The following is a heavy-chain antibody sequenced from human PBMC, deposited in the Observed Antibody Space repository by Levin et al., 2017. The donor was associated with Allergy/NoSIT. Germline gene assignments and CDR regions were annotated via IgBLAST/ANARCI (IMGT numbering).Heavy chain of an antibody. CDR2: ISSTGSTI. Sequence: GGSLRLSCAASGFTFSNYEMNWVRRAPGKGLEWVSYISSTGSTIYSADSVKGRFTISRDNAKNSLYLHMNSLRAEDTAVYYCARQLGNFWSGYNYFDYWGQGTLVTVSS. CDR1: GFTFSNYE. CDR3: ARQLGNFWSGYNYFDY. J-gene: IGHJ4*02. V-gene: IGHV3-48*03. D-gene: IGHD3-3*01.